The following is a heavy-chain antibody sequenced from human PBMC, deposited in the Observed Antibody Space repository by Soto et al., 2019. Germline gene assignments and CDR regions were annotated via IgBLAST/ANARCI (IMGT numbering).Heavy chain of an antibody. CDR1: GFTFSSYA. CDR3: AKFPRGAVAVRDI. Sequence: GGALGLSCAASGFTFSSYAMSWVRQAPGKGLEWVSAISGSGGSTYYADSVKGRFTISRDNSKNTLYLQMNSLRAEDTAVYYCAKFPRGAVAVRDIWGQGTMVTVSS. D-gene: IGHD6-19*01. V-gene: IGHV3-23*01. CDR2: ISGSGGST. J-gene: IGHJ3*02.